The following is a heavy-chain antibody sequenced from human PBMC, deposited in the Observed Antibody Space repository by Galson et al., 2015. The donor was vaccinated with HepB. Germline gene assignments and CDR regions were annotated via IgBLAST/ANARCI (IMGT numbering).Heavy chain of an antibody. D-gene: IGHD3-22*01. J-gene: IGHJ4*02. CDR3: ARDRYYDSSAYAF. CDR1: GYSFNRFA. CDR2: INTNTGNP. Sequence: SVKVSCKASGYSFNRFAMNWVRQAPGQGLEWMGWINTNTGNPTYAQGLTGRFVFSLDTSVSTAYLQISSLKAEDAAVYYCARDRYYDSSAYAFWGQGTLVTVSS. V-gene: IGHV7-4-1*02.